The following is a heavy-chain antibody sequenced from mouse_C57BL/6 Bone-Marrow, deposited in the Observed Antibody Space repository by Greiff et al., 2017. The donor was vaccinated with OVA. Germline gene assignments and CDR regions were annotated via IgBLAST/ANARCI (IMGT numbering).Heavy chain of an antibody. CDR3: ARGGGSSSDY. J-gene: IGHJ2*01. V-gene: IGHV1-19*01. CDR1: GYTFTDYY. D-gene: IGHD1-1*01. CDR2: INPYNGGT. Sequence: EVQRVESGPVLVKPGASVKMSCKASGYTFTDYYMNWVKQSHGKSLEWIGVINPYNGGTSYNQKFKGKATLTVDKSSSTAYMELNSLTSEDSAVYYCARGGGSSSDYWGQGTTLTVSS.